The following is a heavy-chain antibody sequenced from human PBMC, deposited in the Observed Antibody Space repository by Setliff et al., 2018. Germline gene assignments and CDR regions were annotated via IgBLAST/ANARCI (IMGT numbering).Heavy chain of an antibody. Sequence: SETLSLTCTVSNFSLTSGFFWAWVRQPPGKGLEWIATVYHRGSTDYKPSLKSRATISVDTSKNHVSLKLSSVTAADTAVYYCARAHTWSLPNDNSGYPGWFDPWGQGTLVTVSS. J-gene: IGHJ5*02. V-gene: IGHV4-38-2*02. D-gene: IGHD3-22*01. CDR3: ARAHTWSLPNDNSGYPGWFDP. CDR2: VYHRGST. CDR1: NFSLTSGFF.